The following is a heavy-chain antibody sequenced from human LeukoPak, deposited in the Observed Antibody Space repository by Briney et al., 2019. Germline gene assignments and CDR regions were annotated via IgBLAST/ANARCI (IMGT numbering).Heavy chain of an antibody. Sequence: GRSLRLSCAASGFTFSSYAIHWVRQAPGRGLEWVAVISYDGSNKYYADSVKGRFTISRDNSKNTLYLQMNSLRAEDTAVYYCARETGSAVGSTDFDYWGQGTLVTVSS. V-gene: IGHV3-30-3*01. J-gene: IGHJ4*02. CDR2: ISYDGSNK. CDR3: ARETGSAVGSTDFDY. D-gene: IGHD4-17*01. CDR1: GFTFSSYA.